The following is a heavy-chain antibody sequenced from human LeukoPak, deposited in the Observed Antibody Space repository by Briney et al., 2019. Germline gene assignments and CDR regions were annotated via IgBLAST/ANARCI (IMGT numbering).Heavy chain of an antibody. Sequence: PSETLSLTCTVSGGSINSSNYYWNWIRQPPGKGLEWIGSIYYSGNTYYHPSLKSRVTISVDTSKDHFSLNLISVTAADTAVYYCARFTVGTSLCYWGQGTLVTVSS. CDR2: IYYSGNT. CDR3: ARFTVGTSLCY. CDR1: GGSINSSNYY. D-gene: IGHD5-12*01. J-gene: IGHJ4*02. V-gene: IGHV4-39*02.